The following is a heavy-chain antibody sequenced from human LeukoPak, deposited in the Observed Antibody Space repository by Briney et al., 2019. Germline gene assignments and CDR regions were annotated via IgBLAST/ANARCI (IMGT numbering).Heavy chain of an antibody. J-gene: IGHJ4*02. D-gene: IGHD3-9*01. CDR2: IIPIFGTA. V-gene: IGHV1-69*01. Sequence: SVKVSCKASGGTFSSYAISWVRQAPGQGLEWMGGIIPIFGTANYAQKFQGRVTITADESTSAAYMELSSLRSEDTAVYYCASPVPSYDILTGPLDYWGQGTLVTVSS. CDR1: GGTFSSYA. CDR3: ASPVPSYDILTGPLDY.